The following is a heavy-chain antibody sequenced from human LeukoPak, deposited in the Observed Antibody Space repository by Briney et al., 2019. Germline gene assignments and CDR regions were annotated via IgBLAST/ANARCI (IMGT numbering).Heavy chain of an antibody. J-gene: IGHJ6*02. CDR1: GSTFTGYY. CDR2: TNPNSGGT. CDR3: ARDTEYCSGGSCHWGMDV. D-gene: IGHD2-15*01. Sequence: SVKVSCTASGSTFTGYYMHWVRHAPAQGLGWMGCTNPNSGGTNYAQKFQGRVTMTRDTSISTAYMELSRLRSDDTAVYYCARDTEYCSGGSCHWGMDVWGQGTTVTVSS. V-gene: IGHV1-2*02.